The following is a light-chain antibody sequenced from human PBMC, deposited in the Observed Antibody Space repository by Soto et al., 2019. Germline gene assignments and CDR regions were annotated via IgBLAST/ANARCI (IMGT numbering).Light chain of an antibody. V-gene: IGKV1-39*01. CDR2: AAP. CDR1: QSISSY. CDR3: QQSYSTLT. J-gene: IGKJ3*01. Sequence: DIQMTQSPSSLSASVGDRVTITCRASQSISSYLNWYQQKPGKAPKLLIYAAPSLKSGVPLRFSGSGSGTDFTLTISSLQPEDFATYYCQQSYSTLTFGPGTKVDIK.